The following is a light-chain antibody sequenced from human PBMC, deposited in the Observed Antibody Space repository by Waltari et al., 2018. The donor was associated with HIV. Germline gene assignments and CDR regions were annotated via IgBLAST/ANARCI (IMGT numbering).Light chain of an antibody. J-gene: IGKJ1*01. V-gene: IGKV3-20*01. Sequence: EIVLTQSPGTLSLSPGERATLSCRASQSVSSSYLAWYQQKPGQAPRLLIYGASSRVTGIPDRFSGSGSGTDFTLTISRLEPEDFALYYCQQYGSSPRTFGQGTKVEIK. CDR3: QQYGSSPRT. CDR1: QSVSSSY. CDR2: GAS.